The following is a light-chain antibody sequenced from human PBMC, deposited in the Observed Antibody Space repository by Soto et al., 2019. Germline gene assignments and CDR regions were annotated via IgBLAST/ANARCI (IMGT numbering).Light chain of an antibody. J-gene: IGLJ1*01. CDR2: EVS. CDR1: SSDIGGYNY. Sequence: QSALTQPASVSGSPGQSITISCTGTSSDIGGYNYVSWYQQHPGKAPKLIISEVSNRPSGVSNRFSGSKSGNTASLTISGLQAVDEADYYCSSYTSDSTYVFGTGTKVTVL. CDR3: SSYTSDSTYV. V-gene: IGLV2-14*01.